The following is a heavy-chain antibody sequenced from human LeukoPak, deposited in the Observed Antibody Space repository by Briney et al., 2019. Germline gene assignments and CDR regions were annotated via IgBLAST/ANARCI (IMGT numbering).Heavy chain of an antibody. CDR2: ISSGSRTI. J-gene: IGHJ4*02. V-gene: IGHV3-48*02. CDR1: GFTFSCYS. CDR3: ARDWYFDY. Sequence: PSGNLRRSCSASGFTFSCYSMNWVGQAPGKGLEWVSYISSGSRTIYYTVSVRCRFTISRDNAKNSVYLQMNSLRDEDTAVYYCARDWYFDYWGQGTLVTVSS.